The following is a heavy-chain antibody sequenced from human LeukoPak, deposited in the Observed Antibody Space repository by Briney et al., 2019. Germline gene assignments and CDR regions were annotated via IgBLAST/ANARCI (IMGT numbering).Heavy chain of an antibody. CDR2: ISSSSSYI. Sequence: KPGRSLRLSCAASGFTFSSYSMNWVRQAPGKGLEWVSSISSSSSYIYYADSVKGRFTISRDNAKNSLYLQMNSLRAEDTAVYYCASISSGWYWDYWGQGTLVTVSS. V-gene: IGHV3-21*01. CDR3: ASISSGWYWDY. J-gene: IGHJ4*02. D-gene: IGHD6-19*01. CDR1: GFTFSSYS.